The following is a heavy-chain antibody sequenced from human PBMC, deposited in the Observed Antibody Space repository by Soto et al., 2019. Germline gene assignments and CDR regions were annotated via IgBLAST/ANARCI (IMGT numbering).Heavy chain of an antibody. J-gene: IGHJ4*02. CDR3: ARAYPYDYIWGTSRYFGYYFDY. CDR2: IFYSGTT. CDR1: GGSLSSDDFY. V-gene: IGHV4-31*03. Sequence: SETLSLTCSVSGGSLSSDDFYWSWIRQHPGKGLEWLGYIFYSGTTYYNPSLKSRVAISIATSKNQLSLKLTSVTAADTAVYYCARAYPYDYIWGTSRYFGYYFDYWGQGILVTVSS. D-gene: IGHD3-16*02.